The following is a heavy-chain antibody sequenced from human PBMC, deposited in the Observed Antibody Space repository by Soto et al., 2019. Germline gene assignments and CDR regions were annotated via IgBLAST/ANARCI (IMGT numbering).Heavy chain of an antibody. CDR1: GFSLTTSGVV. D-gene: IGHD3-10*01. J-gene: IGHJ6*02. CDR2: IYWDDDK. Sequence: GPTLVNPTQTLTLTCTFSGFSLTTSGVVVGWIRQPPGQALEWLALIYWDDDKRYRPSLKSRLTITKDTSKNQVVLRMTNMDPVDTGTYYCARDSYGSGYGMDVWGQGTTVTVSS. CDR3: ARDSYGSGYGMDV. V-gene: IGHV2-5*02.